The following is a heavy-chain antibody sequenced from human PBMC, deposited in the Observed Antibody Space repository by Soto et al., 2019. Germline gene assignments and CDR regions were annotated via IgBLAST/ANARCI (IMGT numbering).Heavy chain of an antibody. CDR2: ISSDGSST. V-gene: IGHV3-74*01. J-gene: IGHJ4*02. D-gene: IGHD4-4*01. CDR1: GFTFNNYW. CDR3: AAMATVTTDDSY. Sequence: GGSLRLSCAASGFTFNNYWMHWVRQDPGKGLVRVSHISSDGSSTNYANSVKGRFAISRDNAKNTLYLQMNSLRAEDTAVYYYAAMATVTTDDSYWGQGTQVTVSS.